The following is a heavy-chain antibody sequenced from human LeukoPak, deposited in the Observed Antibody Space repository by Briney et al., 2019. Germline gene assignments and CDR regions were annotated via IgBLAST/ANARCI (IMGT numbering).Heavy chain of an antibody. Sequence: PSETLSLTCTVSGGSISSTSYYWDWIRQPPGTGLEWIGSIYYSGSTYYNPSLKSRVTISVDTSKNQFSLKLSSVTAADTAVYYCARGGSVWLQFWNRRNWFDPWGQGTLVTVSS. J-gene: IGHJ5*02. CDR1: GGSISSTSYY. D-gene: IGHD5-24*01. CDR3: ARGGSVWLQFWNRRNWFDP. V-gene: IGHV4-39*07. CDR2: IYYSGST.